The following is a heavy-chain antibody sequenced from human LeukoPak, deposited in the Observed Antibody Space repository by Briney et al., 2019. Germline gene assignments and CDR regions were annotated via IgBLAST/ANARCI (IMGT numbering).Heavy chain of an antibody. V-gene: IGHV4-59*01. CDR2: IYYSGST. J-gene: IGHJ6*03. Sequence: SETLSLTCIVSGGSISSYYWSWIRQPPGKGLEWIGYIYYSGSTNYNPSLKSRVTISVDTSKNQFSLKLSSVTTADRAVYYCARSLAVAGYYYNYYMDVWGKGTTVTVSS. CDR3: ARSLAVAGYYYNYYMDV. D-gene: IGHD6-19*01. CDR1: GGSISSYY.